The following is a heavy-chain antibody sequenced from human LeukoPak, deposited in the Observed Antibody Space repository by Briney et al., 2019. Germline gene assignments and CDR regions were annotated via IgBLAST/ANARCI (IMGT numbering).Heavy chain of an antibody. J-gene: IGHJ4*02. V-gene: IGHV3-23*01. D-gene: IGHD1-26*01. Sequence: PGGSLRLSCAASGFTFSDYSMNWVRQAPGKGLQWVSSISGSGGSTYYADSVKGRFTISRDNSKDTLYLHMNSPRAEDTAVYYCAKSAVVGATAGPKCFDYWGQGTLVTVSS. CDR1: GFTFSDYS. CDR2: ISGSGGST. CDR3: AKSAVVGATAGPKCFDY.